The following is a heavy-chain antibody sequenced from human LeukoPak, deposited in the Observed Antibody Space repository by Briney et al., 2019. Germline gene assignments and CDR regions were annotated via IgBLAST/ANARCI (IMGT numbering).Heavy chain of an antibody. CDR1: GGSISSSNYY. J-gene: IGHJ3*02. Sequence: SETLSLTCTVSGGSISSSNYYWGWTRQPPGKGLEWLGSISYSGGTSYNPSLRSRVTISVDTSKNQFSLKLNSVTAADTAVYYCAREVEYYDSSGYRPHAFDIWGQGTVVTVSS. CDR2: ISYSGGT. D-gene: IGHD3-22*01. CDR3: AREVEYYDSSGYRPHAFDI. V-gene: IGHV4-39*02.